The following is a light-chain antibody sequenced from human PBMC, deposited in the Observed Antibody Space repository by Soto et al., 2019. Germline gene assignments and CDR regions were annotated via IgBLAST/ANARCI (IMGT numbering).Light chain of an antibody. V-gene: IGKV2-28*01. CDR3: QQYGSSRWT. CDR2: LGS. CDR1: QSLLHRNGYNY. Sequence: EIVMTQSPLSLPVTPGEPASISCRSNQSLLHRNGYNYLDWYLQKPGQSPQFLIYLGSKRASGVPDRFSGSGSGTDFTLTIYRLEPEDFAVYYCQQYGSSRWTFGQGTKVDIK. J-gene: IGKJ1*01.